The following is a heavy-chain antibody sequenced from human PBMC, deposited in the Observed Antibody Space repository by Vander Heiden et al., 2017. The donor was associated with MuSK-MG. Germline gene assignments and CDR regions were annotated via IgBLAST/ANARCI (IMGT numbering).Heavy chain of an antibody. D-gene: IGHD5-12*01. Sequence: SVKGRFTISRDNSKSTLYLQMNGLRVEDTAVYYCAKTPRWPTTGYYMDVWGKGTTVTVSS. CDR3: AKTPRWPTTGYYMDV. J-gene: IGHJ6*03. V-gene: IGHV3-23*01.